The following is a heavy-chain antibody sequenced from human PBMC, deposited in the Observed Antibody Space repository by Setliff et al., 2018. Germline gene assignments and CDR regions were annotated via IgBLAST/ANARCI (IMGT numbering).Heavy chain of an antibody. Sequence: ASVKVSCKASGYTFTSYAISWVRQAPGQGLEWMGWISAYNGNTNYAQKLQGRVTMTTDTSTSTAYMELRSLRSDATAVYYCASLRLRYDAFDIWGQGTMVTVSS. CDR1: GYTFTSYA. J-gene: IGHJ3*02. CDR3: ASLRLRYDAFDI. V-gene: IGHV1-18*01. D-gene: IGHD4-17*01. CDR2: ISAYNGNT.